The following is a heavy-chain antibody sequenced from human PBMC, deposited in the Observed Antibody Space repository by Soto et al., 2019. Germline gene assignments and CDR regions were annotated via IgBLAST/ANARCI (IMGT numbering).Heavy chain of an antibody. V-gene: IGHV3-33*06. CDR2: IWYDGSVK. J-gene: IGHJ3*02. CDR1: GFTFRSYG. CDR3: AKSTDWGGGDALDI. Sequence: QVHLVESGGGVVQPGRSLRLSCAASGFTFRSYGIHWVRQAPGKGLEWVAVIWYDGSVKYYGDPVKGRFTISRDNSKNTLYLQMNSLRVDDTAVYYWAKSTDWGGGDALDIWGRGTMVTVSS. D-gene: IGHD7-27*01.